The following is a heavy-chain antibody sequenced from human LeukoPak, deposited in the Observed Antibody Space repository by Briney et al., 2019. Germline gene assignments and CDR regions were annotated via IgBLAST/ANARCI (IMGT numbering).Heavy chain of an antibody. CDR2: VYSGGST. CDR1: GFTVSSNY. CDR3: ARDHPYYYDSSGYYSYFDY. V-gene: IGHV3-53*01. J-gene: IGHJ4*02. Sequence: GSLRLSCAASGFTVSSNYMSWVRQAPGKGLQWVSVVYSGGSTYYADSVKGRFTISRDNSKNTLYLQMNSLRAEDTAVYYCARDHPYYYDSSGYYSYFDYWGQGTLVTVSS. D-gene: IGHD3-22*01.